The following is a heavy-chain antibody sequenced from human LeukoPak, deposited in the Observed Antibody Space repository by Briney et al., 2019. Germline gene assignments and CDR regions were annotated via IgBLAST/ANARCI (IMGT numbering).Heavy chain of an antibody. CDR1: GFTFSSYG. CDR3: AKDSVGATSYFDY. Sequence: PGGSLRLSCAASGFTFSSYGMHWVRQAPGKGLEWVAVISYDGSNKYYADSVKGRFTISRDNSKNTLYLQMNSLRAEDTAVYYCAKDSVGATSYFDYWGQGTLVTVSS. V-gene: IGHV3-30*18. CDR2: ISYDGSNK. J-gene: IGHJ4*02. D-gene: IGHD1-26*01.